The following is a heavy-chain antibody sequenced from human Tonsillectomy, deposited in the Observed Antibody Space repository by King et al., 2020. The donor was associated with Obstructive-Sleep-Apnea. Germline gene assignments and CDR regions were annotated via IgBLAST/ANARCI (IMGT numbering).Heavy chain of an antibody. CDR1: GGSINDYY. V-gene: IGHV4-59*01. Sequence: QLQESGPRLVKPSETLSLICSVSGGSINDYYWSWIRQPPGKGLEWIGYIYYSGSTAYNPSLKNRVTISVDTPKNQFSLTLSSVNATEAAVYFCARVRAATTYYGMDVWGQGTTVTVSS. CDR2: IYYSGST. D-gene: IGHD1-1*01. J-gene: IGHJ6*02. CDR3: ARVRAATTYYGMDV.